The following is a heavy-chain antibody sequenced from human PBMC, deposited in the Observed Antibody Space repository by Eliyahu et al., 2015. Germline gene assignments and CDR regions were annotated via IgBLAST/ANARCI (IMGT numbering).Heavy chain of an antibody. D-gene: IGHD1-26*01. CDR1: XXXMXSGGPS. V-gene: IGHV4-30-2*06. Sequence: QVQLQESGSGLVKPSQTLSLTXAVSXXXMXSGGPSWSWVRQSPEKGXEWIGYVYHTGGTYYSPSLKSRVTISVDMSKNQFSLSLRSVTAADTAVYYCARDVGNGRNWFDTWGQGTLVTVSS. J-gene: IGHJ5*02. CDR2: VYHTGGT. CDR3: ARDVGNGRNWFDT.